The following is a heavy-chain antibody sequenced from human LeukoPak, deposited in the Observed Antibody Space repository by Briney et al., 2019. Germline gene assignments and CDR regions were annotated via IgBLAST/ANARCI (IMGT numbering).Heavy chain of an antibody. V-gene: IGHV3-21*01. D-gene: IGHD1-1*01. CDR1: VFSFSSYS. CDR2: ICSISSYI. Sequence: GWSLRLSCAASVFSFSSYSIKWVRQAPRKGLEGVASICSISSYIYYADSVKGRFTISRDNAKNSLYLQMNSLRAEYTAVCYCATDAGIRTIQFNDYWGQGTLVTVSS. CDR3: ATDAGIRTIQFNDY. J-gene: IGHJ4*02.